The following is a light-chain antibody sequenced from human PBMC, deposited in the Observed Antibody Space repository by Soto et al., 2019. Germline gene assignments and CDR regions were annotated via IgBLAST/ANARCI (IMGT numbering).Light chain of an antibody. J-gene: IGLJ2*01. V-gene: IGLV2-14*01. CDR1: SSDVGAYNY. CDR2: EVS. CDR3: SSYAGINIFVV. Sequence: QSALTQPASVSGSPGQSITISCTGTSSDVGAYNYVSWYQQHPGKAPKLMIYEVSNRPSGVSNRFSGFKSGNTASLIVSGLQPEDEADYYCSSYAGINIFVVFGGGTKMTVL.